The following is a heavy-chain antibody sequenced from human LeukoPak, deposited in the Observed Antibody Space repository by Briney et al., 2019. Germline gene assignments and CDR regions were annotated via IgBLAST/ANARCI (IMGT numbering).Heavy chain of an antibody. CDR2: INTNTGNP. V-gene: IGHV7-4-1*02. Sequence: ASVKVSCKASGYSFIYFAINWVRQAPGQGLECLGWINTNTGNPTYAQGFTGRFVFSLDTSVSTAYLQISSLKAEDTGVYYCAREVAPGGFDYWGQGTLVTVSS. J-gene: IGHJ4*02. CDR1: GYSFIYFA. CDR3: AREVAPGGFDY. D-gene: IGHD4-23*01.